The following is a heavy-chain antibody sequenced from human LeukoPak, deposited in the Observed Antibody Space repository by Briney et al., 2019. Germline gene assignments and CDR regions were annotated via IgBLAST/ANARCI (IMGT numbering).Heavy chain of an antibody. Sequence: SETLSLTCTVAGGSISSGSYDWRWIRQPAGKGLEWIVRIYTSGSTNYNPSLKRRGTISVDTSKNQFSLKLSSVTAADTAVYYCARGRGWLPYYFDYWGQGTLVTVSS. J-gene: IGHJ4*02. CDR3: ARGRGWLPYYFDY. V-gene: IGHV4-61*02. CDR1: GGSISSGSYD. D-gene: IGHD5-12*01. CDR2: IYTSGST.